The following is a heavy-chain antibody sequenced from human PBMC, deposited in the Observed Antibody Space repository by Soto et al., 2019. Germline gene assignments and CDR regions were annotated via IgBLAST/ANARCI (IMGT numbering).Heavy chain of an antibody. CDR3: ARDVEMATIQMEGAFDI. CDR1: GGSISSYY. Sequence: SETLSLTCTVSGGSISSYYWSWIRQPPGKGLEWIGYIYYSGSTNYNPSLKSRVTISVDTSKNQFSLKLSSVTAADTAVYYCARDVEMATIQMEGAFDIWGQGTMVTVSS. D-gene: IGHD5-12*01. CDR2: IYYSGST. V-gene: IGHV4-59*01. J-gene: IGHJ3*02.